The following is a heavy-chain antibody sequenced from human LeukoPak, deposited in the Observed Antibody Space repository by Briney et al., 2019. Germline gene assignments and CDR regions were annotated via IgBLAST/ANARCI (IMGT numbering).Heavy chain of an antibody. CDR2: INGDESST. CDR3: AEDQKLQPFHY. CDR1: GFTFRDHW. V-gene: IGHV3-74*01. Sequence: GGSLRLSCEASGFTFRDHWMHWVRQVPGKGLVWVSRINGDESSTAYADSVKGRFTISRDNARNTLYLQMNSLRPEDTSVYYCAEDQKLQPFHYWGQGTLVTVSS. D-gene: IGHD1-1*01. J-gene: IGHJ4*02.